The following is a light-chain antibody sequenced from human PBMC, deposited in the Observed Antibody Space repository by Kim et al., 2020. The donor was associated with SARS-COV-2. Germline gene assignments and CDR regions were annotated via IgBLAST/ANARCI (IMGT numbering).Light chain of an antibody. Sequence: SPGERDTRSCRASQSVSSYLAWYQQKPGQAPRLLIYDASNRATGIPARFSGSGSGTDFTLTISSLEPEDFAVYYCQQRSNWPGTFGQGTKVDIK. V-gene: IGKV3-11*01. CDR1: QSVSSY. CDR2: DAS. J-gene: IGKJ1*01. CDR3: QQRSNWPGT.